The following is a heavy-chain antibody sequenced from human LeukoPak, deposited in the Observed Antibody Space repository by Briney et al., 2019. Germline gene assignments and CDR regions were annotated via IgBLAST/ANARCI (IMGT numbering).Heavy chain of an antibody. Sequence: SETLSLTCAVYGGSFSGYYWNWIRRPPGKGLEWIGEINHSGSTTYNPSLRSRVTISVDTSKNQFSLKLSSVTAADTAVYYCATSPATSRNYWGQGTLVTVSS. J-gene: IGHJ4*02. CDR3: ATSPATSRNY. V-gene: IGHV4-34*01. D-gene: IGHD2-15*01. CDR2: INHSGST. CDR1: GGSFSGYY.